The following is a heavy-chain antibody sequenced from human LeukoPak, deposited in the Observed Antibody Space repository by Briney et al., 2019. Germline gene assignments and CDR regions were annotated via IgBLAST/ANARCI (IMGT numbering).Heavy chain of an antibody. CDR2: TRGSGGGT. CDR1: RFTFSGYA. J-gene: IGHJ6*02. CDR3: AKLEYSSSSVIYYYYYGMDV. Sequence: GGSLRHSRAAPRFTFSGYAMSSVRQAPGKGLECVSPTRGSGGGTYYADSVKGRFTISRDNSKNTLYLQMNRLRAEDTAVYYCAKLEYSSSSVIYYYYYGMDVWGQGTTVTVSS. D-gene: IGHD6-6*01. V-gene: IGHV3-23*01.